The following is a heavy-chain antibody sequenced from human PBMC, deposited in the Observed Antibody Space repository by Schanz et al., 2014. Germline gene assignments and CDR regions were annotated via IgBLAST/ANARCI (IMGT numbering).Heavy chain of an antibody. V-gene: IGHV3-23*04. Sequence: VRLVESGGGVVQPGRSLRLSCAASGFTLSSYGMHWVRQAPGKGLEWVSALSEGGGGTHYADSVRGRFTISSDSSKNALYLQRSSRRADDTAVYYCAKAADWPVTRFDPWGQGTLVTVSS. J-gene: IGHJ5*02. CDR3: AKAADWPVTRFDP. CDR1: GFTLSSYG. D-gene: IGHD3-9*01. CDR2: LSEGGGGT.